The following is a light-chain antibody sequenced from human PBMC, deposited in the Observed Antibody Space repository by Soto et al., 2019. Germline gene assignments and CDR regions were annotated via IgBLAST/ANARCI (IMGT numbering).Light chain of an antibody. Sequence: NFMLTQPHSVSESPGKTVTISCTRSSGSIASNYVQWYQQRPGSAPTTVIYEDNQRPSGVPDRFSGSIDSSSNSSSLTISGLKTDDEADYYCQSYDSSNLDVFGTGTKLTVL. V-gene: IGLV6-57*03. CDR1: SGSIASNY. CDR2: EDN. J-gene: IGLJ1*01. CDR3: QSYDSSNLDV.